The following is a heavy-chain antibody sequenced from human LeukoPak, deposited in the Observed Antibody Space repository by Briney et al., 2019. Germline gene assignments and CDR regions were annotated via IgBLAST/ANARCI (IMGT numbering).Heavy chain of an antibody. CDR3: ARDQGYYDSSAIQH. CDR2: IYHSGST. D-gene: IGHD3-22*01. J-gene: IGHJ1*01. CDR1: GGSISSSNW. Sequence: SSGTLSLTCAVSGGSISSSNWWSWVRQPPGKGLEWIGEIYHSGSTNYNPSLKSRVTISVDKSKNQFSLKLSSVTAADTAVYYCARDQGYYDSSAIQHWGQGTLVTVSS. V-gene: IGHV4-4*02.